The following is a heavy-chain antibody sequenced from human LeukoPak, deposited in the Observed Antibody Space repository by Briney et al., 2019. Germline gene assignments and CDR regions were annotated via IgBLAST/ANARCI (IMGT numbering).Heavy chain of an antibody. CDR3: ARANYDILTGYAFDI. J-gene: IGHJ3*02. V-gene: IGHV4-31*03. Sequence: SETLSLTCTVSGGSISSGGYYWSWIRQHPGKGLEWIGYIYYSGSTYYNPSPKSRVTISVDTSKNQFSLKLSSVTAADTAVYYCARANYDILTGYAFDIWGQGTMVTVSS. CDR2: IYYSGST. CDR1: GGSISSGGYY. D-gene: IGHD3-9*01.